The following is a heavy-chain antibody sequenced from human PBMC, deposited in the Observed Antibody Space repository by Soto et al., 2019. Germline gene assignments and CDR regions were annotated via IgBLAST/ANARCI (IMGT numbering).Heavy chain of an antibody. CDR2: ISLYSDGT. J-gene: IGHJ4*02. CDR3: ARALRGGLTVVTPGY. CDR1: GYTFSNYG. Sequence: QVQLVQSGGEVKRPGASVKVSCKTSGYTFSNYGITWVRQAPGQPLEWLGWISLYSDGTNYAQKFQGRVSMTTDTSTTTAYMELRSLRSDDTAVYYCARALRGGLTVVTPGYWGQGTLVTVSS. V-gene: IGHV1-18*01. D-gene: IGHD3-9*01.